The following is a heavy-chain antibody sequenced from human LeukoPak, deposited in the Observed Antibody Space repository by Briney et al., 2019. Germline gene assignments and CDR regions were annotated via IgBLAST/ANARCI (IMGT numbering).Heavy chain of an antibody. Sequence: SETLSLTCTVSGGSISSSSYYWGWIRQPPGKGLEWIGSIYYSGSTYYNPSLKSRVTISVDMSKNQFSLKLSSVTAADTAVYYCSRGYSSGWHTSPDYWGQGTLVTVSS. CDR1: GGSISSSSYY. CDR2: IYYSGST. D-gene: IGHD6-19*01. V-gene: IGHV4-39*01. J-gene: IGHJ4*02. CDR3: SRGYSSGWHTSPDY.